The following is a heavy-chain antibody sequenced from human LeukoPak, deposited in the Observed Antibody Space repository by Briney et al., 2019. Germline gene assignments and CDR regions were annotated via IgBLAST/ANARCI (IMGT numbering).Heavy chain of an antibody. V-gene: IGHV1-2*02. J-gene: IGHJ3*02. CDR3: ARDQSGEDAFDI. CDR1: GYTFTGYY. Sequence: ASVKVSCKASGYTFTGYYMHWVRQAPGQGLEWMGWINPNSGGTNYAQKFQGRVTMTRDTSISTAYMELSRLRSDDTAVYYCARDQSGEDAFDIWGQGTMVTVSS. CDR2: INPNSGGT.